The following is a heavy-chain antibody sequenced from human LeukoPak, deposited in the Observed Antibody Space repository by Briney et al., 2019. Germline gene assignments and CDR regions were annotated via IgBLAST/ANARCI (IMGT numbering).Heavy chain of an antibody. J-gene: IGHJ4*02. CDR1: GGSISSYY. D-gene: IGHD3-22*01. CDR3: ARGYYLYYFDY. V-gene: IGHV4-59*01. CDR2: IYYSGST. Sequence: SETLSLTCTVSGGSISSYYWSWIRQPPGKGLEWIGYIYYSGSTNYNPSLKSRVTISVDTSKNHFSLKLRSATAADTAVYYCARGYYLYYFDYWGQGTLVTVSS.